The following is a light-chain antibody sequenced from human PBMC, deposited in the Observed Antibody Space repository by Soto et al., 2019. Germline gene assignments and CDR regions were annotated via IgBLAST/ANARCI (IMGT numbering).Light chain of an antibody. CDR2: GAS. Sequence: EIVLTQSPVPLSLSPGERATFSCRASQSVSSNYLAWYQQKPGQAPRLLIYGASSRATGIPDRFSGSGSGTDFTLTISRLEPEDFAVYYCQQYGSSPPITFGQGTRLEIK. CDR3: QQYGSSPPIT. J-gene: IGKJ5*01. V-gene: IGKV3-20*01. CDR1: QSVSSNY.